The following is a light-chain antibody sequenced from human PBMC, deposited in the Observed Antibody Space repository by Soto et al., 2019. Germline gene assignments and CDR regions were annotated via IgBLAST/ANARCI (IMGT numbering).Light chain of an antibody. J-gene: IGKJ3*01. CDR1: QDISNY. V-gene: IGKV1-33*01. CDR2: DAS. CDR3: QHYDNLPFT. Sequence: DIQMTQSPSSLSASVADRVTITCQASQDISNYLNWYQQKPGKAPKLLIYDASNLETGVPSRFSGSGSGTDFTFTISSLQPEDIATYYCQHYDNLPFTFGPGTKVDIK.